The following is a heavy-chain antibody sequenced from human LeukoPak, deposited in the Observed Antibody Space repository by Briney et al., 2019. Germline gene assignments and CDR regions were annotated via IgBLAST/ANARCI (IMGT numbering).Heavy chain of an antibody. D-gene: IGHD4-23*01. J-gene: IGHJ4*02. CDR3: ALTTVVTPGPDY. Sequence: SETLSLTCTVSGGSISSYYWSWIRQPPGKGLEWIGEINHSGSTNYNPSLKSRVTISVDTSKNQFSLKLSSVTAADTAVYYCALTTVVTPGPDYWGQGTLVTVSS. CDR1: GGSISSYY. CDR2: INHSGST. V-gene: IGHV4-34*01.